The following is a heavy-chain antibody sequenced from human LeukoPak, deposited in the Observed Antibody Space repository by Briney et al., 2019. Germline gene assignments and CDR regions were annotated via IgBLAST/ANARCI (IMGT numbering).Heavy chain of an antibody. V-gene: IGHV3-21*04. Sequence: PGGSLRLSCTASGFTFTTYSMDWGRQAPGKGLEWVSCISSSSSYIYYADSVKGRFTISRDNSKNTLYLQMNSPRAEDTAVYYCAKDPRAYYYGSGHYFDYWGQGTLVTVTS. J-gene: IGHJ4*02. D-gene: IGHD3-10*01. CDR3: AKDPRAYYYGSGHYFDY. CDR1: GFTFTTYS. CDR2: ISSSSSYI.